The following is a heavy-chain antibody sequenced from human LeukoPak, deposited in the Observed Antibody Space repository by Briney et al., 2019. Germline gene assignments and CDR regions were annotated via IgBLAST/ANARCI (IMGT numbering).Heavy chain of an antibody. CDR2: INHSGST. J-gene: IGHJ5*02. CDR3: ARQIRWLRYWFDP. CDR1: GGSISSYY. Sequence: SETLSLTCTVSGGSISSYYWSWIRQPPGKGLEWIGEINHSGSTNYNPSLKSRVTISVDTSKDQFSLKLSSVTAADTAVYYCARQIRWLRYWFDPWGQGTLVTVSS. V-gene: IGHV4-34*01. D-gene: IGHD5-12*01.